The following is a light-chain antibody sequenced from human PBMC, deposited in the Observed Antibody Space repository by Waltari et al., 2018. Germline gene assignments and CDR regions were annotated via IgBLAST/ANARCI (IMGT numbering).Light chain of an antibody. Sequence: QSALTQPPSASGSAGQSVTISCTGTSRDVGAYDHVSWYQQHPGNAPNLIIYEFNNRPSGVPDLFAGSKSGNTVSLTVSVLQADDEASYYFISHAGSYNPCVFVTGS. CDR1: SRDVGAYDH. J-gene: IGLJ1*01. CDR2: EFN. CDR3: ISHAGSYNPCV. V-gene: IGLV2-8*01.